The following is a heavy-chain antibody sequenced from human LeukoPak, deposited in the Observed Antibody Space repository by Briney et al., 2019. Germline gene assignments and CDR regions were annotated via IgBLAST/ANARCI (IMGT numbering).Heavy chain of an antibody. Sequence: ASVTVSCKASGYTFTSYGISWVRQAPGQGLEWMGWISAYNGNTNYAQKLQGRVTMTRDTSISTAYMELSRLRSDDTAVYYCARDRAIIVGATPGIGYWGQGTLVTVSS. CDR2: ISAYNGNT. CDR1: GYTFTSYG. D-gene: IGHD1-26*01. V-gene: IGHV1-18*01. J-gene: IGHJ4*02. CDR3: ARDRAIIVGATPGIGY.